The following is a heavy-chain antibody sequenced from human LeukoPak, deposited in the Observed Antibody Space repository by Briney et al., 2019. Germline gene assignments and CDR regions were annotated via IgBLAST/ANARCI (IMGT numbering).Heavy chain of an antibody. Sequence: PGGSLRLSCAASGFTVSTSYMNWVRQAPGKGLQWVSTIYSGGSTFHADSVKGRFTVSRDNSRNTLYLQMDSLRPEDTAVYYCARDTTYSLWGQGTLVTVSS. CDR1: GFTVSTSY. CDR2: IYSGGST. D-gene: IGHD1-26*01. V-gene: IGHV3-66*02. J-gene: IGHJ4*02. CDR3: ARDTTYSL.